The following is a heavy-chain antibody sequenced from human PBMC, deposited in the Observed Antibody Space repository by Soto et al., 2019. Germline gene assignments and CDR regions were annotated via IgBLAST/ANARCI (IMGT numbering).Heavy chain of an antibody. V-gene: IGHV3-15*07. J-gene: IGHJ6*02. CDR2: IKSKTDSGTT. D-gene: IGHD1-1*01. CDR1: GFTFSNAW. Sequence: PGGSLRLSCAASGFTFSNAWMNWVRQAPGKGLEWVGRIKSKTDSGTTDYAAPVKGRFTISRDDSKNTLYLQMNSLRTEDTAVYYCTTEGYFSDGMDVWGQGTTVTVSS. CDR3: TTEGYFSDGMDV.